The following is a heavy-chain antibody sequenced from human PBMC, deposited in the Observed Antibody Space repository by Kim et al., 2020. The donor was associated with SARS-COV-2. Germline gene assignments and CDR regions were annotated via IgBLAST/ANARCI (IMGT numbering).Heavy chain of an antibody. CDR1: GYTFTSYA. D-gene: IGHD2-15*01. CDR3: ARGAGGSCYDY. Sequence: ASVKVSCKASGYTFTSYAMHWMRQAPGQRLEWMGWINAGNGNTKYSQKFQGRVTITRDTSASTAYMELSSLRSEDTAVYYCARGAGGSCYDYWGQGTLVTVSS. J-gene: IGHJ4*02. CDR2: INAGNGNT. V-gene: IGHV1-3*01.